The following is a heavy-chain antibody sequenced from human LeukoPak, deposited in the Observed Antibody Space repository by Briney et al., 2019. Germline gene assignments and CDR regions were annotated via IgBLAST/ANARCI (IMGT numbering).Heavy chain of an antibody. CDR1: GRPFSSYY. CDR3: ATFRWGVGFEY. J-gene: IGHJ4*02. V-gene: IGHV4-34*01. D-gene: IGHD3-16*01. Sequence: PSETLSLTCAVHGRPFSSYYWTCIRQAPGKGLEWIGEINHSGSTNYNPSLKSRVAISVDTSRNQFSLKLNSLTAADTAVYYCATFRWGVGFEYWGQGTLVTVSS. CDR2: INHSGST.